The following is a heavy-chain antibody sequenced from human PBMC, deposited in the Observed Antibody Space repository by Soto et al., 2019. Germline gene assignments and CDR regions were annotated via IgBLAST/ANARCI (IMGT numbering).Heavy chain of an antibody. V-gene: IGHV1-24*01. D-gene: IGHD3-16*01. J-gene: IGHJ5*02. CDR3: ARMATFGSLNWFDP. Sequence: ASVKVSCKVSGNTLSELYMHWVRQAPGKGLEWMGGFDPEDGETIYAQKFQGRVTMTEDTSTDTAYMELSSLRSEDTAVYYCARMATFGSLNWFDPWGQGTLVTVSS. CDR2: FDPEDGET. CDR1: GNTLSELY.